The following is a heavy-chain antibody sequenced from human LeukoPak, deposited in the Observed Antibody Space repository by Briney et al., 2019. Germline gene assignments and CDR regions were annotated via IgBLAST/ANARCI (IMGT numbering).Heavy chain of an antibody. CDR3: ASDRFYFGV. D-gene: IGHD3-16*01. CDR1: GFTFSKHA. V-gene: IGHV3-23*01. J-gene: IGHJ4*02. CDR2: ISISGDGT. Sequence: HPGGSLRLSCAASGFTFSKHAMSWVRQAPGKGLEWVSVISISGDGTYYADSVKGRFTISRDNSKNTLYMQMNSLRAEDTAVYYCASDRFYFGVWGQGTLVTVSS.